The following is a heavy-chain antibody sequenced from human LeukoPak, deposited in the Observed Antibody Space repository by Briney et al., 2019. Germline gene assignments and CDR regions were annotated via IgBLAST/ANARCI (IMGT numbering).Heavy chain of an antibody. J-gene: IGHJ4*02. V-gene: IGHV3-23*01. Sequence: GSLRLSCAAFGFTFSSYAMSWVRQAPGKGLEWVSAISGSGGSTYYADSVKGRFTISRDNSKNTLYLQMNSLRAEDTAVYYCAKVPAATTYYFDYWGQGTLVTVSS. D-gene: IGHD2-2*01. CDR1: GFTFSSYA. CDR3: AKVPAATTYYFDY. CDR2: ISGSGGST.